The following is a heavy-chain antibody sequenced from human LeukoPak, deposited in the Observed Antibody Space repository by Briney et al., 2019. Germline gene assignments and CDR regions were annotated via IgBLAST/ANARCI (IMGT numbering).Heavy chain of an antibody. CDR2: INPSGGST. CDR1: GYTFTSHY. D-gene: IGHD1-26*01. CDR3: AREFGLGYYYDS. J-gene: IGHJ4*02. V-gene: IGHV1-46*01. Sequence: AASVKVSCKASGYTFTSHYMHWVRQAPGQGLEWMGIINPSGGSTSYAQKFQGRVTMTRDTSTSTVYMELSSLRSEDTAVYYCAREFGLGYYYDSWGQGTLVTVSS.